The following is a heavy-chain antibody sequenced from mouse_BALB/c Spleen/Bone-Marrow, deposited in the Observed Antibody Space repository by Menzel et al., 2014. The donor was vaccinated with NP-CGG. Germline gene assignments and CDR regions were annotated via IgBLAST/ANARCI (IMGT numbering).Heavy chain of an antibody. CDR3: AEITTAAYYVMDY. J-gene: IGHJ4*01. D-gene: IGHD1-2*01. CDR1: GFNIKDTY. V-gene: IGHV14-3*02. CDR2: IDSANGNT. Sequence: VQLKESGAELVKPGDSVKLSCTASGFNIKDTYIHWVKQRPEQGLEWIGRIDSANGNTKYDPKFQGKATITADTSSNTAYLQLSSLTSEDTAVYYCAEITTAAYYVMDYWGQGTSVTVSS.